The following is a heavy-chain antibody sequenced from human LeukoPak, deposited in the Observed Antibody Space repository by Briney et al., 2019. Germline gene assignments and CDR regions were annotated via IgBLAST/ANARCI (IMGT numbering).Heavy chain of an antibody. CDR1: GFTFSDYY. Sequence: GGSLRLSCAASGFTFSDYYMTWIRQAPGKGLEWVSYITSSGYYTNYGDSVKGRFTMSRDNAKKSLYLQMDSLRAEDTAVYYCARVSKAANPTSDSPWFDPWGQGNLVTVSS. CDR2: ITSSGYYT. J-gene: IGHJ5*02. V-gene: IGHV3-11*05. CDR3: ARVSKAANPTSDSPWFDP. D-gene: IGHD2-15*01.